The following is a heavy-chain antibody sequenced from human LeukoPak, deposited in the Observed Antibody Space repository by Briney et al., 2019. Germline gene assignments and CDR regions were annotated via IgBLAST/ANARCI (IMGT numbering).Heavy chain of an antibody. J-gene: IGHJ5*02. CDR3: AKDRLSTPTAPRFDP. D-gene: IGHD4-23*01. V-gene: IGHV3-23*01. Sequence: GGSLRLSCAASGFTFSSYAMSWVRQAPGKGLEWVSVISGGGGSTSYADSVKGRFTISRDNSKNTLYLQVNSLRAEDTALYYCAKDRLSTPTAPRFDPWGQGTQVTVSS. CDR1: GFTFSSYA. CDR2: ISGGGGST.